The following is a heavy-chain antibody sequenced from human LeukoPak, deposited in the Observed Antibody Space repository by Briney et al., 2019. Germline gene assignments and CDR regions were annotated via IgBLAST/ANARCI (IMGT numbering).Heavy chain of an antibody. D-gene: IGHD3-10*01. CDR2: ISYDGSNK. CDR3: ATPMVRGEDGMDV. Sequence: GGSLRLSCAASGFTFSSYGMHWVRQAPGKGLEWVAVISYDGSNKYYADSVKGRFTISRDNSKNTLYLQMNSLRAEDTAVYYCATPMVRGEDGMDVWGQGTTVTVSS. V-gene: IGHV3-30*03. CDR1: GFTFSSYG. J-gene: IGHJ6*02.